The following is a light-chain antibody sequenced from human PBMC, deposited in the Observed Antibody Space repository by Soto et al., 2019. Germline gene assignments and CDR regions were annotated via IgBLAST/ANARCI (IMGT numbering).Light chain of an antibody. CDR1: QNVKNN. CDR3: HQNNNWPRT. V-gene: IGKV3-15*01. Sequence: EIVMTQSPATLSVSPGESATLSCRASQNVKNNLSWYQHKPGQLPRLLIYGASTRATGIPARFSGSGSGTEFTLTISSLQSEDFAVYYCHQNNNWPRTFGQGTKVDIK. CDR2: GAS. J-gene: IGKJ1*01.